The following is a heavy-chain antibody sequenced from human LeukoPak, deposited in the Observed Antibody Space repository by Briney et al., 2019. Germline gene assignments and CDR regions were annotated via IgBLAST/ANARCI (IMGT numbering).Heavy chain of an antibody. V-gene: IGHV3-48*01. CDR1: GFTFNSYS. CDR2: ISSRSSTI. Sequence: PGGSLRLSCAASGFTFNSYSMNWVRQAPGKGLEWVSYISSRSSTIYYADSVKGRFTISRDNAKNSLYLQMNSLRAEDTAVYYCASHPNDEGYSSGWYYFDYWGQGTLVTVSS. CDR3: ASHPNDEGYSSGWYYFDY. D-gene: IGHD6-19*01. J-gene: IGHJ4*02.